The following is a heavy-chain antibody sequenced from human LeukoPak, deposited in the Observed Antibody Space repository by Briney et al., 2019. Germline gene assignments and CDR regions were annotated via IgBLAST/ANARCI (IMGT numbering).Heavy chain of an antibody. CDR2: INPNSGGT. Sequence: RASVKVPCKASGYTFTGYYMHWVRQAPGQGLEWMGWINPNSGGTNYAQKFQGRVTMTRDTSISTAYMELSRLRSDDTAVYYCARNFPYYDILTGYTNWFDPWGQGTLVTVSS. D-gene: IGHD3-9*01. V-gene: IGHV1-2*02. J-gene: IGHJ5*02. CDR3: ARNFPYYDILTGYTNWFDP. CDR1: GYTFTGYY.